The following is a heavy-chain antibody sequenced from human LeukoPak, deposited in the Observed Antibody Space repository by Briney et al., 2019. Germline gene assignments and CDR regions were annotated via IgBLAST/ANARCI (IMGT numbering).Heavy chain of an antibody. CDR3: AREGGPFRRLDY. V-gene: IGHV4/OR15-8*02. J-gene: IGHJ4*02. CDR2: VNVLGNT. CDR1: GGSISSTNW. D-gene: IGHD2/OR15-2a*01. Sequence: PSETLSPTSGVSGGSISSTNWWTWVRQPPGKGLEWIGEVNVLGNTNYNPSLESRVTISIDKSENHVSLKLTSVTAADTAVYYCAREGGPFRRLDYSRERTVVTVSS.